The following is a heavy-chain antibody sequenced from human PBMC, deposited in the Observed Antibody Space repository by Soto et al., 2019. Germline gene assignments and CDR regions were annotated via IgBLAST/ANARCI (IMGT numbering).Heavy chain of an antibody. CDR1: GGTFSSYA. V-gene: IGHV1-69*05. J-gene: IGHJ4*02. CDR3: ARDRVGEAAHY. Sequence: GASVKVSCKASGGTFSSYAISWVRQAPGQGLEWMGGIIPIFGTANYAQKLQGRVTMTTDTSTSTAYMELRSLRSDDTAVYYCARDRVGEAAHYWGQGTLVTVSS. CDR2: IIPIFGTA. D-gene: IGHD1-26*01.